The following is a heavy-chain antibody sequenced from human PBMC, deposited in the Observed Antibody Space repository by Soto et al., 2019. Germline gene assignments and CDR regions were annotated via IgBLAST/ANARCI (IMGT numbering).Heavy chain of an antibody. CDR2: IYWDDDK. CDR3: AHTGLGGGSLTYWGAFDI. J-gene: IGHJ3*02. CDR1: GFSLSTSGVG. D-gene: IGHD2-15*01. V-gene: IGHV2-5*02. Sequence: EAGPTLVNPTQTLTLTCTFSGFSLSTSGVGVGWIHQPPGKALEWLALIYWDDDKRYSPSLKSRLTITKDTSKNQVVLTMTNMDPVDTATYYCAHTGLGGGSLTYWGAFDIWGQGTMVTVSS.